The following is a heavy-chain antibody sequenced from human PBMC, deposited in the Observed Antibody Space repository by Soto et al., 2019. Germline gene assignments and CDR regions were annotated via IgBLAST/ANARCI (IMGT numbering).Heavy chain of an antibody. Sequence: GESLKISCKGSGYSFTSYWISWVRQMPGKGLEWMGRIDPSDSYTNYSPSFQGHVTISADKSSSTAYLQWSSLKASDTAMYYCAKDSAPRGYYYYGMDVWGQGTTVTVSS. CDR3: AKDSAPRGYYYYGMDV. CDR1: GYSFTSYW. J-gene: IGHJ6*02. V-gene: IGHV5-10-1*01. CDR2: IDPSDSYT. D-gene: IGHD2-21*01.